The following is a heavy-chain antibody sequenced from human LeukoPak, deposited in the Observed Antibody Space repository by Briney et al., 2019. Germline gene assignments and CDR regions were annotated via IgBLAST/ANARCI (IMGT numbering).Heavy chain of an antibody. D-gene: IGHD3-22*01. Sequence: SETLSLTCTVSGGSISSYYWSWIRQPPGKGLEWIGYIYYSGSTNYNPSLKSRATISVDTSKNQFSLKLSSVTAADTAVYYCARMPYSHYYDSSGYSRYFDYWGQGTLVTVSS. CDR3: ARMPYSHYYDSSGYSRYFDY. J-gene: IGHJ4*02. CDR1: GGSISSYY. V-gene: IGHV4-59*01. CDR2: IYYSGST.